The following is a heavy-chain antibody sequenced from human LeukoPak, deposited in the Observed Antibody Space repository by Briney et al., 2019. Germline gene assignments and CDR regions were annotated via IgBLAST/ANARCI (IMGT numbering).Heavy chain of an antibody. J-gene: IGHJ4*02. CDR3: ARLPIY. CDR2: IYNDGST. V-gene: IGHV3-66*02. Sequence: PGGSLRLSCAASGFTVSSHYMTWVRQAPGKGLEWVSVIYNDGSTYCADSVKGRFTISRDNSKNTLYLQMNSLRPEDTAVYYCARLPIYWGQGTLVTVSS. CDR1: GFTVSSHY.